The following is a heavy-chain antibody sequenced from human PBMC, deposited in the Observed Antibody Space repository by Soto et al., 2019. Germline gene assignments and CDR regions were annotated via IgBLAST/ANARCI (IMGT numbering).Heavy chain of an antibody. CDR2: ISYDGRNK. CDR1: EFTFSNFG. CDR3: ARGGQYYGAGSYHNYYYVMDV. Sequence: QEQLVESGGGVVQPGKSLRLSCAAAEFTFSNFGMHWVRQAPGKGLEWVAVISYDGRNKFYADSVKGRFTISRDNSRNTLYLQMSGLRGDDTAIYYCARGGQYYGAGSYHNYYYVMDVW. J-gene: IGHJ6*01. D-gene: IGHD3-10*01. V-gene: IGHV3-33*01.